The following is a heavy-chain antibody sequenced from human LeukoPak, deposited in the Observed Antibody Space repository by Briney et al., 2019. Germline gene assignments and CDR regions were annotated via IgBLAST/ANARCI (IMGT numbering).Heavy chain of an antibody. Sequence: GGSLRLSCAASEFTFDDYAMHWVRQAPGKGLEWVSGISWNSGSIGYADSVKGRFTISRDNAKNSLYLQMNSLRAEDMALYYCAKAQYSSGWYYFDYWGQGTLVTVSS. CDR1: EFTFDDYA. CDR3: AKAQYSSGWYYFDY. D-gene: IGHD6-19*01. V-gene: IGHV3-9*03. J-gene: IGHJ4*02. CDR2: ISWNSGSI.